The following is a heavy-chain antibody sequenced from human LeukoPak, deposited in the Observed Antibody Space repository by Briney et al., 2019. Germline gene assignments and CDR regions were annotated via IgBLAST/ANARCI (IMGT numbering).Heavy chain of an antibody. Sequence: PSQTLSLTCTVSGGSISSGDYYWRWIRQPPGKGLEWIGYIYYSGSTYYNPSLKSRVTISVDTSKNQFSLKLSSVTAADTAVYYCARYCSGGSCYPSAWFDPWGQGTLVTVSS. J-gene: IGHJ5*02. V-gene: IGHV4-30-4*01. CDR2: IYYSGST. CDR3: ARYCSGGSCYPSAWFDP. D-gene: IGHD2-15*01. CDR1: GGSISSGDYY.